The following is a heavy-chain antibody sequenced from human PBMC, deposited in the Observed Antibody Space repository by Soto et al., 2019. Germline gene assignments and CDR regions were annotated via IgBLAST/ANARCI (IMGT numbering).Heavy chain of an antibody. Sequence: SVKVSCKASGGTFSSYAISWVRQAPGQGLEWMGGIIPIFGTANYAQKFQGRVTITADESTSTAYMELSSLRSEDTAVYYCARSKRWLQLFDYWGQGTLVTLSS. CDR2: IIPIFGTA. V-gene: IGHV1-69*13. CDR1: GGTFSSYA. J-gene: IGHJ4*02. D-gene: IGHD5-12*01. CDR3: ARSKRWLQLFDY.